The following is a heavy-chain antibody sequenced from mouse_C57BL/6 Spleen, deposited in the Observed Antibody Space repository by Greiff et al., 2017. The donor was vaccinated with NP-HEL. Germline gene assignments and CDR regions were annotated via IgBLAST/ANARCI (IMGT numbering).Heavy chain of an antibody. Sequence: QVQLQQPGAELVKPGASVKLSCKASGYTFTSYWMQWVKQRPGQGLEWIGEIDPSDSYTNYNQKFKGKATLTVDTSSSTAYMQLSSLTSEDSAVYYCARSYGYPFAYWGQGTLVTVSA. D-gene: IGHD2-2*01. J-gene: IGHJ3*01. V-gene: IGHV1-50*01. CDR1: GYTFTSYW. CDR3: ARSYGYPFAY. CDR2: IDPSDSYT.